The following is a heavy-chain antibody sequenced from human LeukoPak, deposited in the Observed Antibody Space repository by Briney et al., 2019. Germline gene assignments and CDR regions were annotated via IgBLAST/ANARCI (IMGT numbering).Heavy chain of an antibody. V-gene: IGHV3-30*02. J-gene: IGHJ3*02. Sequence: GGSLRLSCAASGFTFSSYGMHWVRQAPGKGLEWVAVIWYDGSNKYYADSVKGRFTISRDNSKNTVYLQMNSLRAEDMAVYYCAKGLTIFGVARDAFDTWGQGTMVTVSS. CDR2: IWYDGSNK. D-gene: IGHD3-3*01. CDR3: AKGLTIFGVARDAFDT. CDR1: GFTFSSYG.